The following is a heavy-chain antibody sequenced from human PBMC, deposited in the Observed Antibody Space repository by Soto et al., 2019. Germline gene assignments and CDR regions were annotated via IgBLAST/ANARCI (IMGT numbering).Heavy chain of an antibody. Sequence: SETLSLTCTVSGGSISSGDYYWSWIRQVPGKGLEWIGYIYYSGSTYYNPSLKSRVTISVDTSKNQFSLKPTSVTAADTAVYYCARDVTDFWSGHEGMDVWGQGTTVTVSS. CDR2: IYYSGST. CDR1: GGSISSGDYY. D-gene: IGHD3-3*01. V-gene: IGHV4-31*02. CDR3: ARDVTDFWSGHEGMDV. J-gene: IGHJ6*02.